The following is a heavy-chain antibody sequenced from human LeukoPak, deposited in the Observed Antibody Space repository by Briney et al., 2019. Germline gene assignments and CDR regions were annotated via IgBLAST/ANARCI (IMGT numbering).Heavy chain of an antibody. CDR2: ISGSGGST. J-gene: IGHJ6*02. D-gene: IGHD3-3*01. V-gene: IGHV3-23*01. CDR1: GFTFSSYA. CDR3: AKASYYDFWSGLNGMDV. Sequence: GSLRLSCAASGFTFSSYAMSWVRQAPGKGLEWVSAISGSGGSTYYADSVKGRFTISRDNSKNTLYLQMNSLRAEDTAVYYCAKASYYDFWSGLNGMDVWGQGTTVTVSS.